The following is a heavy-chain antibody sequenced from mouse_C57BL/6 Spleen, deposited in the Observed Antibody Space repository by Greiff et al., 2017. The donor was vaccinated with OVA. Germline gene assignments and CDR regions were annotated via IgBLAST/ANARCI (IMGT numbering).Heavy chain of an antibody. Sequence: VQLVESGAELMKPGASVKLSCKATGYTFTGYWIEWVKQRPGHGLEWIGEILPGSGSTNYNEKFKGKATFTADTSSNTAYMQLSSLTTEDSAIYYCARPSYYGSSPYAMDYWGQGTSVTVSS. J-gene: IGHJ4*01. V-gene: IGHV1-9*01. D-gene: IGHD1-1*01. CDR3: ARPSYYGSSPYAMDY. CDR1: GYTFTGYW. CDR2: ILPGSGST.